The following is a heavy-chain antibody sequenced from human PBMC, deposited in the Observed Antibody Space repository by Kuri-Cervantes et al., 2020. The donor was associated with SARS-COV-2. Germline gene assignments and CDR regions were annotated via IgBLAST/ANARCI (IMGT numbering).Heavy chain of an antibody. J-gene: IGHJ3*02. CDR3: ARDPDSSGWYAGDAFDI. CDR2: ISFDESDK. Sequence: GGSLRLSCAASGFTFSTYRMHWVRQAPGKGLEWVSVISFDESDKSYVDSVKGRFTISRDNSKSTLYLQMNSLRAEDTAVHYCARDPDSSGWYAGDAFDIWGQGTMVTVSS. D-gene: IGHD6-19*01. CDR1: GFTFSTYR. V-gene: IGHV3-30*03.